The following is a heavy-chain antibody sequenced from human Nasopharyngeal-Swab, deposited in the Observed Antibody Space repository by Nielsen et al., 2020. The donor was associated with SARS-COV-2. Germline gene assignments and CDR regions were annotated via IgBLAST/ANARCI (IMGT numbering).Heavy chain of an antibody. CDR3: ASRQNVLRFLEWSSYYYYYYVDV. CDR2: ISSSSSTI. J-gene: IGHJ6*03. Sequence: WIRQPPGKGLEWVSYISSSSSTIYYADSVKGRFTISRDNAKNSPYLQMNSLRAEDTAVYYCASRQNVLRFLEWSSYYYYYYVDVWGKGTTVTVSS. V-gene: IGHV3-48*01. D-gene: IGHD3-3*01.